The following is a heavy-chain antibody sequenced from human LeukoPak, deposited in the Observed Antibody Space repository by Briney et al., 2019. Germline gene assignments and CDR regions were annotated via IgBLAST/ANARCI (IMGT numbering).Heavy chain of an antibody. CDR3: ARGGGLDV. D-gene: IGHD3-16*01. CDR2: INHNGNVN. Sequence: GSLRLSCSASGFNFSRLWMEWARQAPGKGLEWVASINHNGNVNYYVDSVKGRFTISRDNAKNSLYLQMSNLRAEDTAVYFCARGGGLDVWGQGATVTVSS. V-gene: IGHV3-7*03. CDR1: GFNFSRLW. J-gene: IGHJ6*02.